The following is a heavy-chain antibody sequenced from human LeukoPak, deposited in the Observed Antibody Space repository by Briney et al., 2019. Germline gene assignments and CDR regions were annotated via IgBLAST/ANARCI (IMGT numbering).Heavy chain of an antibody. CDR2: IIPIFGTA. J-gene: IGHJ6*03. CDR3: GRGAAMVYYYYMDV. CDR1: GGTFSSYA. D-gene: IGHD2-2*01. Sequence: ASVTVSCKASGGTFSSYAISWVRQAPGQGLEWMGGIIPIFGTANYAQKFQGRVTITTDESTSTAYMELSSLRSEDTAVYYCGRGAAMVYYYYMDVWGKRTTVTVSS. V-gene: IGHV1-69*05.